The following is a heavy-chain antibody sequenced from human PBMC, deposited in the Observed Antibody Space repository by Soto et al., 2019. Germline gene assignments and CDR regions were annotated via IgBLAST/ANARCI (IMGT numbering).Heavy chain of an antibody. Sequence: GGSLRLSCAASGFIVSSNFMSWVRQAPGKGLEWISVISGSGDFTYYADSVKGRFTISRDNPKNTIYLQMNSLRAEDTAVYYCAKGFYGSGSYYNERAFDSWGQGTLVTV. V-gene: IGHV3-23*01. CDR1: GFIVSSNF. CDR3: AKGFYGSGSYYNERAFDS. D-gene: IGHD3-10*01. J-gene: IGHJ4*02. CDR2: ISGSGDFT.